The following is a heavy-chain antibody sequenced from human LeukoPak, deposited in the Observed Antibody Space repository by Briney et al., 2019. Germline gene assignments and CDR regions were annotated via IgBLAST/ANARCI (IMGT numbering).Heavy chain of an antibody. Sequence: ASVKVSCKASGGTFSSYAISWVRQAPGQGLEWMGRIIPIFGIANYAQKFQGRVTITADKSTSTAYMELSSLRSEDTAVYYCARAVDELVGLPNYYYGMDVWGQGTTVTVSS. J-gene: IGHJ6*02. CDR1: GGTFSSYA. D-gene: IGHD6-19*01. CDR3: ARAVDELVGLPNYYYGMDV. V-gene: IGHV1-69*04. CDR2: IIPIFGIA.